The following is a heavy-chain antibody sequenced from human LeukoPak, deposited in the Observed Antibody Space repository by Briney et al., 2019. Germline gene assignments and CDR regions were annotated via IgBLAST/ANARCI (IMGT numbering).Heavy chain of an antibody. Sequence: PGGSLRLSCAASGFTVSSNYMSWIRQAPGKGLEWVSYISSSGSTIYYADSVKGRFTISRDNAKNSLYLQMNSLRAEDTAVYYCARTPTNYGGPGIRFDPWGQGTLVTVSS. D-gene: IGHD4-17*01. CDR2: ISSSGSTI. J-gene: IGHJ5*02. CDR3: ARTPTNYGGPGIRFDP. CDR1: GFTVSSNY. V-gene: IGHV3-11*01.